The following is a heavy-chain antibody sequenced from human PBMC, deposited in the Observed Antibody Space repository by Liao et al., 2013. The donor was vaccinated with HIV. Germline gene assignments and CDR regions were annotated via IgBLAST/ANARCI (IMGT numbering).Heavy chain of an antibody. CDR3: ARGGRGSWPRGAFDI. J-gene: IGHJ3*02. CDR1: GGSISNYQ. CDR2: INHSGST. V-gene: IGHV4-34*01. D-gene: IGHD6-13*01. Sequence: QVQLQQWGAGLLKPSETLSLTCAVYGGSISNYQWNWIRQPAGKGLEWIGEINHSGSTNYNPSLKSRVTISVDTSKNQFSLKLSSVTAADTAVYYCARGGRGSWPRGAFDIWGQGTMVTVSS.